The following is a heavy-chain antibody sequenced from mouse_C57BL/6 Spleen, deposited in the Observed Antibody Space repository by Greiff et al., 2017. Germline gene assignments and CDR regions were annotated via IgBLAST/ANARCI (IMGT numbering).Heavy chain of an antibody. V-gene: IGHV14-2*01. J-gene: IGHJ4*01. Sequence: EVKVAESGAELVKPGASVKLCCTASGFNIKDYYMHWVKQRTEQGLVWIGRIDPEDGETKYAPKFQGKTTITADTSSNTAYLQLSSLTSEDPAVYYCAYGGDAMDYWGQGTSVTVSS. CDR1: GFNIKDYY. CDR2: IDPEDGET. D-gene: IGHD1-1*01. CDR3: AYGGDAMDY.